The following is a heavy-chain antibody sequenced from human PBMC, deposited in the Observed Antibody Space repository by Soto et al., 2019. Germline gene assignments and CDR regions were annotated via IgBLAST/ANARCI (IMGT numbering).Heavy chain of an antibody. CDR2: INHSGST. J-gene: IGHJ6*03. V-gene: IGHV4-34*01. D-gene: IGHD6-19*01. CDR3: ARVVAGDYYYYYMDV. CDR1: GGSFSGYY. Sequence: SETLSLTCAVYGGSFSGYYWSWIRQPPGKGLEWIGEINHSGSTNYNPSLKSRVTISVDTSKNQFSLKLSSVTAADTAVYYCARVVAGDYYYYYMDVWGKGTTVTVSS.